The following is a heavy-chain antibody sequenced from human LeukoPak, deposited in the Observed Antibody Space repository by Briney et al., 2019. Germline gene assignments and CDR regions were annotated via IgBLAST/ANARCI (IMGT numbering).Heavy chain of an antibody. CDR3: ARASFNVVFGNWFDP. Sequence: SETLSLTCTVSSGSIGSSSNYWGWIRQAPGKGLEWIGNVYYSGGTFHNPSLKSRVTISVDTSKNQFSLKLRSVTAADTAIYYCARASFNVVFGNWFDPWGQGTLVTVSS. J-gene: IGHJ5*02. CDR2: VYYSGGT. CDR1: SGSIGSSSNY. D-gene: IGHD2-8*01. V-gene: IGHV4-39*01.